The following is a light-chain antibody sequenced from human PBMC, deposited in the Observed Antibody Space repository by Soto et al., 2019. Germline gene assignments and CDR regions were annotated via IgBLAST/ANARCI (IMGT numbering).Light chain of an antibody. J-gene: IGLJ2*01. Sequence: QSALTQPASVSGSPGQSITISCTGTSSDVGGYNYVSWYQQHPGKAPKLMLYEVSNRPAGVSNRFSSSKSGNTASLTISGLQAEHEADYYCSSYTSSRTLVFGGGTKLTV. CDR1: SSDVGGYNY. V-gene: IGLV2-14*01. CDR3: SSYTSSRTLV. CDR2: EVS.